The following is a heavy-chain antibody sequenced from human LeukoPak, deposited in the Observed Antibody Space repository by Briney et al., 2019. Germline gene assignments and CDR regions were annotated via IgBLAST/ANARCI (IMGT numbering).Heavy chain of an antibody. J-gene: IGHJ3*02. CDR2: IYYSGST. Sequence: SETLSLTCTVSGGSISSSSYCWGWIRQPPGKGLEWIGYIYYSGSTYYNPSLKSRVTISVDTSKNQFSLKLSSVTAADTAVYYCARVTGGITGTPGAFDIWGQGTMVTVSS. V-gene: IGHV4-31*03. CDR3: ARVTGGITGTPGAFDI. D-gene: IGHD1-7*01. CDR1: GGSISSSSYC.